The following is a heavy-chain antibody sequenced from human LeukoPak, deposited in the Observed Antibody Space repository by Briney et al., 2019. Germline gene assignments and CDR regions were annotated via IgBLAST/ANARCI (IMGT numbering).Heavy chain of an antibody. CDR3: ARVTSDFWSGYLWFDP. CDR2: IYYSGST. D-gene: IGHD3-3*01. V-gene: IGHV4-39*01. Sequence: PSETLSLTCTVSGGSISSSSYYWGWIRQPPGKGLEWIGSIYYSGSTYYNPSLKSRVTISVDTSKNQFSLKLRSVTAADTAVYYCARVTSDFWSGYLWFDPWGQGTLVTVSS. J-gene: IGHJ5*02. CDR1: GGSISSSSYY.